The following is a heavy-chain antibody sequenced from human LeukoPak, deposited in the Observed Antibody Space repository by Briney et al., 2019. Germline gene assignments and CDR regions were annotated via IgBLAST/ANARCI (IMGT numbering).Heavy chain of an antibody. CDR3: ARVFVWPEYYFDY. Sequence: GSLSLSFAASGFTFDDYGMSWVRPAPGKGLEWVSGINWNGGSTGYADSVKGRFTISRDNAKNSLYLQMNSLRAEDTALYYCARVFVWPEYYFDYWGQGTLVTVSS. D-gene: IGHD2-21*01. V-gene: IGHV3-20*03. CDR1: GFTFDDYG. CDR2: INWNGGST. J-gene: IGHJ4*02.